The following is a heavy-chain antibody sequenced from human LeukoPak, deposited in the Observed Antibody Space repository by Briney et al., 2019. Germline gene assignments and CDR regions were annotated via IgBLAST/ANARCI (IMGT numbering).Heavy chain of an antibody. J-gene: IGHJ4*02. V-gene: IGHV3-48*04. CDR2: SSSSSTI. CDR1: GFTFSSYS. CDR3: ARAPRYSSGWQGDYFDY. Sequence: GSLRLSCAASGFTFSSYSMNWVRQAPGKGLEWVSYSSSSSTIYYADSVKGRFTISRDNAKNSLYLQINSLRAEDTAVYYCARAPRYSSGWQGDYFDYWGQGTLVTVSS. D-gene: IGHD6-19*01.